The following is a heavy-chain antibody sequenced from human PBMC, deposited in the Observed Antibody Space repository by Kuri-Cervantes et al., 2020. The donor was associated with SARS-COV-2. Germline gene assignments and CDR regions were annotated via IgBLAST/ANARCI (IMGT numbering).Heavy chain of an antibody. D-gene: IGHD3-10*01. V-gene: IGHV3-7*01. Sequence: ETLSPTCTVSGGSISSYSWSWVRQAPGKGLEWVANIKQDGREKYYVDSVKGRFTISRDNAKDSLYLQMNSLRAEDTAVYYCARVEGSYYYYMDFWGKGTTVTVSS. CDR2: IKQDGREK. J-gene: IGHJ6*03. CDR1: GGSISSYS. CDR3: ARVEGSYYYYMDF.